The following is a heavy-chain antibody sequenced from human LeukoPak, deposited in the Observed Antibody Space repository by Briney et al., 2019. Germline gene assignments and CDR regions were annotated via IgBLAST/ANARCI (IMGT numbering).Heavy chain of an antibody. J-gene: IGHJ4*02. CDR2: ISGSGGST. D-gene: IGHD6-19*01. CDR3: AKVFFSSSGCYFDY. CDR1: GFTFSGYA. Sequence: GGSLRLSCAASGFTFSGYAMSWVRQAPGKGLEWVSAISGSGGSTYYADSVKGRFTISRDNSKNTLYLQMNSLRAEDTAVYYCAKVFFSSSGCYFDYWGQGTLVTVSS. V-gene: IGHV3-23*01.